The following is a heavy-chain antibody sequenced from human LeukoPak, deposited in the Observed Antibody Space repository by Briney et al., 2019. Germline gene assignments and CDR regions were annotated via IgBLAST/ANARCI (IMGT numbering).Heavy chain of an antibody. CDR2: INHSGST. CDR1: GGSFSGYY. J-gene: IGHJ6*02. CDR3: ARAAPMTYYGMDV. V-gene: IGHV4-34*01. Sequence: PSETLSLTCAVYGGSFSGYYWSWIRQPPGKGLEWIGEINHSGSTNYNPSLKSRVTISVDTSKNQFSLKLSSVTAADTAVYYCARAAPMTYYGMDVWGQGTTVTVSS.